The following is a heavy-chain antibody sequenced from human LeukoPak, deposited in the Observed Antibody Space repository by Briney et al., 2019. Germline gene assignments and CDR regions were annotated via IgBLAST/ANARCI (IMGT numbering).Heavy chain of an antibody. CDR2: INQDGGSI. CDR1: GFTFSSHW. D-gene: IGHD1-26*01. Sequence: GGSLRLSCAASGFTFSSHWLNWVRRAPGKGLDWVAIINQDGGSIGYGDSVKGRFTISRDNAKNSLYLQMSSQRVDDTAVYYCVRDPGGGAYDLWGQGTMVTVSS. CDR3: VRDPGGGAYDL. V-gene: IGHV3-7*03. J-gene: IGHJ3*01.